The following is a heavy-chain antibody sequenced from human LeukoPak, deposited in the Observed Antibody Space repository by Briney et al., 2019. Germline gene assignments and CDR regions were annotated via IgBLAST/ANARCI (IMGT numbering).Heavy chain of an antibody. D-gene: IGHD6-19*01. CDR2: IWYDGSNK. Sequence: GGSLRLSCAASGFTLSSYGMHWVRQAPGKGLEWVAVIWYDGSNKYYADSVKGRFTISRDNSKNTLYLQMNSLRAEDTAVYYCARAAGSGWYVGAFEIWGQGTMVTVSS. J-gene: IGHJ3*02. CDR1: GFTLSSYG. CDR3: ARAAGSGWYVGAFEI. V-gene: IGHV3-33*01.